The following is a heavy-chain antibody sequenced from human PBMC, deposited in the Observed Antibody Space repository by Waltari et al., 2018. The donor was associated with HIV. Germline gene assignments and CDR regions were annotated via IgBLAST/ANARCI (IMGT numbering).Heavy chain of an antibody. CDR2: IYPDDTT. D-gene: IGHD3-16*01. Sequence: EVLLTESGGQLIQPGGSLGVSCVASNFSISNRPVTWFRQAQGGPVELVAVIYPDDTTHYADSVRGRFTISRVRSRTSVLLQMNGLFADDTAVYYCATGVRYYGPWGQGTRVTVSS. CDR1: NFSISNRP. CDR3: ATGVRYYGP. V-gene: IGHV3-53*01. J-gene: IGHJ5*02.